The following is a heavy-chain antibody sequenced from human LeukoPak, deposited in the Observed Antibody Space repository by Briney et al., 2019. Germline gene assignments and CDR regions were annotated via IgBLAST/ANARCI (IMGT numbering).Heavy chain of an antibody. CDR3: AKDPYGSGSYSWFDP. V-gene: IGHV3-23*01. CDR2: ISGSGGST. J-gene: IGHJ5*02. CDR1: GFPFSSYW. D-gene: IGHD3-10*01. Sequence: GGSLRLSCAASGFPFSSYWMSWVRQAPGKGLEWVSAISGSGGSTYYAESVKGRFTISRDNSKNTLYLQMNSLRAEDTAVYYCAKDPYGSGSYSWFDPWGQGTLVTVSS.